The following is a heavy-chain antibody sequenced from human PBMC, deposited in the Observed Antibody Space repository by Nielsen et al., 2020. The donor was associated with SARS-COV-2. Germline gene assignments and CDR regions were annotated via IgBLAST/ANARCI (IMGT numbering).Heavy chain of an antibody. CDR3: AKGGYSYGSVYFDY. D-gene: IGHD5-18*01. CDR2: ISWNSGSI. J-gene: IGHJ4*02. CDR1: GFTFDDYA. V-gene: IGHV3-9*01. Sequence: SLKISCAASGFTFDDYAMHWVRQAPGKGLEWVSGISWNSGSIGYADSVKGRFTISRDNSKNTLYLQMNSLRAEDTAVYYCAKGGYSYGSVYFDYWGQGTLVTVSS.